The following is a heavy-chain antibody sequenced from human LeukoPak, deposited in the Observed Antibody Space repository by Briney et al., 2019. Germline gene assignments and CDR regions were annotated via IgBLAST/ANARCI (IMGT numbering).Heavy chain of an antibody. CDR2: IYYSGST. CDR3: ATGGYYFDY. CDR1: GGSISSSSYY. J-gene: IGHJ4*02. Sequence: SETLSLTCTVSGGSISSSSYYWGWIRQPPGKGLEWIGSIYYSGSTYYNPSLKSRVTISVDTSKNQFSLKLSSVTAADTAVYYCATGGYYFDYWGQGTLVTVSS. D-gene: IGHD1-26*01. V-gene: IGHV4-39*07.